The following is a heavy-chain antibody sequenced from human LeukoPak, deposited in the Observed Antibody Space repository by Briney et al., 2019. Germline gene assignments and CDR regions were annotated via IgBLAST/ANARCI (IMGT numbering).Heavy chain of an antibody. CDR2: VNTDGSTP. Sequence: PGGSLRLYCAASGFTFSSYWMHWVRQAPGKGLVWVSRVNTDGSTPTYADSVKGRFTISRDNAKNTLYLQMNSLRAEDTAVYYCARDRGSYSDYWGQGTLVTVSS. D-gene: IGHD3-16*01. J-gene: IGHJ4*02. CDR3: ARDRGSYSDY. V-gene: IGHV3-74*01. CDR1: GFTFSSYW.